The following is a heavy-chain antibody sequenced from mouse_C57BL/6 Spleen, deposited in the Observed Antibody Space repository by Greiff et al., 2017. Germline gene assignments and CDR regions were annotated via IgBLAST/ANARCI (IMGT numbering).Heavy chain of an antibody. CDR3: ARQSTTVYYFDY. CDR1: GFTFSSYG. V-gene: IGHV5-6*01. J-gene: IGHJ2*01. D-gene: IGHD1-1*01. Sequence: EVKLMESGGDLVKPGGSLKLSCAASGFTFSSYGMSWVRQTPDKRLEWVATISSGGSYTYYPDSVKGRFTISRDNAKNTLYLQMSSLKSEDTAMYYCARQSTTVYYFDYWGQGTTLTGSS. CDR2: ISSGGSYT.